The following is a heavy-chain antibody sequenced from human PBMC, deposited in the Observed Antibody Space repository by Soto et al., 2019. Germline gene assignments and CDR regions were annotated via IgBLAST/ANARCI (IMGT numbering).Heavy chain of an antibody. V-gene: IGHV3-23*01. J-gene: IGHJ4*02. CDR1: GFTFCTYA. CDR2: ISGSGDST. Sequence: GGSLTLSRAASGFTFCTYAMNWVRQAPGKGLEWVSGISGSGDSTYYADSVKGRFTVSRDNSKNTLYLQMNSLRAEDTAVFYCAKERSSGWSFDYWGQGTLVTVSS. CDR3: AKERSSGWSFDY. D-gene: IGHD6-19*01.